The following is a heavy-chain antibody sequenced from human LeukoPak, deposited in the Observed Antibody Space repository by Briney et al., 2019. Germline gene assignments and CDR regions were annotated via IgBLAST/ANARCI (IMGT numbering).Heavy chain of an antibody. CDR2: IDPNNGAT. Sequence: ASVTVSFQALGYTFTNNYVIWVRQAPGKGPAWVGWIDPNNGATYYAQQFQGRVTMARDTSSTTVYMELDSLTSDDTAVYYCARDLKDDGFGAEGSLDFWGQGTLVTVSS. CDR1: GYTFTNNY. CDR3: ARDLKDDGFGAEGSLDF. D-gene: IGHD3-10*01. J-gene: IGHJ4*02. V-gene: IGHV1-2*02.